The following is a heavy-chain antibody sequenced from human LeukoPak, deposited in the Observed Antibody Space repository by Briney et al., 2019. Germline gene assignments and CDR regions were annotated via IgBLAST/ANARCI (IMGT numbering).Heavy chain of an antibody. D-gene: IGHD6-6*01. V-gene: IGHV3-21*04. CDR2: ISSSSSYI. CDR1: GFTFSSYS. Sequence: GGSLRLSCAASGFTFSSYSMNWVRQAPGKGLEWVSSISSSSSYIYYADSVKGRFTISRDNAKNSLYLQMNSLRAEDTAVYYCAKDGRGSSPSRLVYWGQGTLVTVSS. J-gene: IGHJ4*02. CDR3: AKDGRGSSPSRLVY.